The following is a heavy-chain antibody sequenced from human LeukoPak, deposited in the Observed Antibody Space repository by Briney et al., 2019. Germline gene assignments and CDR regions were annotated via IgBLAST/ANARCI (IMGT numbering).Heavy chain of an antibody. D-gene: IGHD2-15*01. CDR3: ARRGGSLHFFDY. V-gene: IGHV5-51*01. J-gene: IGHJ4*01. CDR1: GYSFLHFW. Sequence: LGESLKISCKASGYSFLHFWIGWVRQVPGKGLEWMGMIYPYDSDTRYSPSSQGQVTISADKSTSTAYLQWSSVKASDTAMYYCARRGGSLHFFDYWGHGTLVTVSS. CDR2: IYPYDSDT.